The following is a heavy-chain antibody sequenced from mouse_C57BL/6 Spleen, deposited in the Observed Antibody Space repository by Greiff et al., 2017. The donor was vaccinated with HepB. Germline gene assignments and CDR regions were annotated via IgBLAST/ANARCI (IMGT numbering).Heavy chain of an antibody. CDR2: INPSTGGT. CDR1: GYSFTGYY. J-gene: IGHJ4*01. V-gene: IGHV1-42*01. D-gene: IGHD1-1*02. CDR3: AMGCGFMDY. Sequence: VQLQQSGPELVKPGASVKISCKASGYSFTGYYMNWVKQSPEKSLEWIGEINPSTGGTTYNQKFKAKATLTVDKSSSTAYMQLKSLTSEDSAVYYCAMGCGFMDYWGQGTSVTVSS.